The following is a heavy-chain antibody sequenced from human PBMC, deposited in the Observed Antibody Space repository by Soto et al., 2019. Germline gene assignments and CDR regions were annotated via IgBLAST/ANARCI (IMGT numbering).Heavy chain of an antibody. Sequence: GESLKISCKASGYSFTTYWIAWVRQMPGKGLEWMGIINPGDSDIRYSPSFQGQVTISADNSISTAYLQWSSLKASDTAMYYCARHEQFYYYYYGMDVWGQGIEVSVSS. D-gene: IGHD4-4*01. CDR2: INPGDSDI. CDR3: ARHEQFYYYYYGMDV. CDR1: GYSFTTYW. V-gene: IGHV5-51*01. J-gene: IGHJ6*02.